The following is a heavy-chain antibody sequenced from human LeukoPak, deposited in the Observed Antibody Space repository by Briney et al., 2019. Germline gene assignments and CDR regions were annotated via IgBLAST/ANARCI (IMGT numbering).Heavy chain of an antibody. CDR3: ARDADYGDYMDV. CDR2: ISGSGGST. CDR1: GFTFSSYG. J-gene: IGHJ6*03. D-gene: IGHD4/OR15-4a*01. V-gene: IGHV3-23*01. Sequence: GGTLRLSCAASGFTFSSYGMSWVRQAPGKGLEWVSAISGSGGSTYYADSVKGRFTISRDNAKNSLYLQMNSLRAEDTAVYYCARDADYGDYMDVWGKGTTVTVSS.